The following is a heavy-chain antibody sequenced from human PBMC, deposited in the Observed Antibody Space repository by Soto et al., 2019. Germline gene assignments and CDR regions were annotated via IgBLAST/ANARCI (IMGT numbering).Heavy chain of an antibody. V-gene: IGHV4-34*01. D-gene: IGHD3-10*01. J-gene: IGHJ6*04. CDR3: AEEVVRGVKCWYYYYGMDV. CDR2: INHSGST. Sequence: QVQLQQWDAGLLKPSETLSLTCAVYGGSFSGYYWSWIRQPPGKGLEWIGEINHSGSTNYNPSLRSLVPLSVDASKNPFSLMLSSVTAADTAVYYCAEEVVRGVKCWYYYYGMDVWGGGTTVTVCS. CDR1: GGSFSGYY.